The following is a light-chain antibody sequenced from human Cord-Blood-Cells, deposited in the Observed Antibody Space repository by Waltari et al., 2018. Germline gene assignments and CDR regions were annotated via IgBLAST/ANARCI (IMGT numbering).Light chain of an antibody. CDR2: WAS. Sequence: DIVMTQSPDSLAVSLGERATIHSKSSQSVLYSSNNKNYLAWYQQKPGQPPKLLIYWASTRESGVPDRFSGSGSGTDFTLTISSLQAEDVAVYYCQQYYSTPLTFGGGTKVEIK. J-gene: IGKJ4*01. V-gene: IGKV4-1*01. CDR3: QQYYSTPLT. CDR1: QSVLYSSNNKNY.